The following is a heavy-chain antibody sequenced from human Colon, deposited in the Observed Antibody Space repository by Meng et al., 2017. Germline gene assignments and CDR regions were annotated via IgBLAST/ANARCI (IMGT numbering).Heavy chain of an antibody. Sequence: SETLSLTCSVSGYSISSGYYWGWIRQPPGKGLEWIGNIYQSGSTYYNPSLKSRVTISVDTSRNQFSLKVTSVTAADTAVCYCARGRGYWGQGTLVTVSS. V-gene: IGHV4-38-2*02. CDR2: IYQSGST. CDR3: ARGRGY. CDR1: GYSISSGYY. J-gene: IGHJ4*02.